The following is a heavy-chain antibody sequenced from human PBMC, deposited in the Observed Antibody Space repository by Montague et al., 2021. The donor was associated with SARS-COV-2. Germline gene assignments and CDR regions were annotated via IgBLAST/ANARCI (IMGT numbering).Heavy chain of an antibody. J-gene: IGHJ4*02. CDR2: TYFTSKWSS. CDR3: ARAYCSSTSCYPIDY. Sequence: CAISGDSVSSTSAAWNWIRQSPSRGLEWLGRTYFTSKWSSEYALSVKSRLIISPDTSKNQFSLRLMSVAPDDTAVYYCARAYCSSTSCYPIDYWGQGTLVTVSS. D-gene: IGHD2-2*01. CDR1: GDSVSSTSAA. V-gene: IGHV6-1*01.